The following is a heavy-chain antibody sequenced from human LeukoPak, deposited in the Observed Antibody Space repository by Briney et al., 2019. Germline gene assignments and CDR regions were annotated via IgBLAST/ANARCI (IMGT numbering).Heavy chain of an antibody. D-gene: IGHD6-13*01. CDR3: IAAVWLDT. CDR2: ISWNSGSI. CDR1: GFTFDDYA. J-gene: IGHJ3*02. Sequence: GGSLRFSCAASGFTFDDYAMHWVRQAPGKGLEWVSGISWNSGSIGYADSVKGRFTISRDNAKNSLYLQMNSLRAEDTALYYCIAAVWLDTWGQGTMVTVSS. V-gene: IGHV3-9*01.